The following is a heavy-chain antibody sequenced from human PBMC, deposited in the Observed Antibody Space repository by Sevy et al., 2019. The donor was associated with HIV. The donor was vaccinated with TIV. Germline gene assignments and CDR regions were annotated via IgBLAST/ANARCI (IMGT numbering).Heavy chain of an antibody. CDR1: GFTFSISA. V-gene: IGHV3-23*01. Sequence: GGSLRLSCAASGFTFSISAMTWVHQAPGKGLEWVSVISGSGNSAYYADSVKGRFTISRDNSKNTLSLQMNSLRAEDTAVYYCAKGGRSYGDSYFDDWGQGTLVTVSS. CDR3: AKGGRSYGDSYFDD. D-gene: IGHD5-18*01. J-gene: IGHJ4*02. CDR2: ISGSGNSA.